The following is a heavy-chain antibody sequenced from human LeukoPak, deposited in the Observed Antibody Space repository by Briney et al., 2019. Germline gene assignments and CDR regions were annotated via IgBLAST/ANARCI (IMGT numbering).Heavy chain of an antibody. CDR3: ARDRYGSGSLFDY. Sequence: SAKVSCKASGGTFSSYAISWVRQAPGQGLEWMGRIIPIFGTANYAQKFQGRVTITTDESTSTAYMELSSLRSEDTAVYYCARDRYGSGSLFDYWGQGTLVTVSS. CDR2: IIPIFGTA. D-gene: IGHD3-10*01. J-gene: IGHJ4*02. CDR1: GGTFSSYA. V-gene: IGHV1-69*05.